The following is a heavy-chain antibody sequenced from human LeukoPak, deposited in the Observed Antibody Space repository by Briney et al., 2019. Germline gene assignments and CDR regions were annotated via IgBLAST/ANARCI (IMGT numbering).Heavy chain of an antibody. Sequence: PGGSLRLSCAASGFTFSSYAMSWVRQAPGKGLEWVSAISGSGGSTYYADSVKGRFTISGDNSKNTLYLQMNSLRAEDTAVYYCAKDPLYSSSSHFDYWGQGTLVTVSS. D-gene: IGHD6-6*01. CDR2: ISGSGGST. V-gene: IGHV3-23*01. J-gene: IGHJ4*02. CDR3: AKDPLYSSSSHFDY. CDR1: GFTFSSYA.